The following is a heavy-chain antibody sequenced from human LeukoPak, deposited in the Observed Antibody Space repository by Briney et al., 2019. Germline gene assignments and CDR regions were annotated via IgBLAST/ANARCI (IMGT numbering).Heavy chain of an antibody. D-gene: IGHD5-12*01. CDR1: GFPFSTYD. CDR2: ISSSGAYI. Sequence: GGSLRLSCAASGFPFSTYDMNWVRQAPGKGLEWVSSISSSGAYIYYADSVKGRFTISRDNAKNLLYLQMNSLRAEDTAVYYCALRTGDYWRQGTLVTVSS. J-gene: IGHJ4*02. CDR3: ALRTGDY. V-gene: IGHV3-21*01.